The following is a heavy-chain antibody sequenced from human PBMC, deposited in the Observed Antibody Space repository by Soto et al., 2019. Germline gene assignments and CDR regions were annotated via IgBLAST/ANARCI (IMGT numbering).Heavy chain of an antibody. CDR1: GFTFSSYA. CDR2: ISYDGSNK. D-gene: IGHD3-3*01. Sequence: QVQLVESGGGVVQPGRSLRLSCAASGFTFSSYAMHWVRQAPGKGLEWVAVISYDGSNKYYADSVKGRFTISRDNSKNTLYLQMNSLRAEDTAVYYCARERFLEWLPIFDYWGQGTLVTVSS. CDR3: ARERFLEWLPIFDY. V-gene: IGHV3-30-3*01. J-gene: IGHJ4*02.